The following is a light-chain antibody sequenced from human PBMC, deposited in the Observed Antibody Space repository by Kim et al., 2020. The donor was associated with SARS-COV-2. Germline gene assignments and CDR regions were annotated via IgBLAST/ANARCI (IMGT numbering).Light chain of an antibody. J-gene: IGKJ4*01. CDR3: QQYSTSPFT. CDR1: QTVSYNY. Sequence: TPGQRGSLSCTASQTVSYNYLAWYQQKPGQAPRLLIFGAYRRATGIPDRFSGSGSGTDFSLTISRLEPEDFAVYYCQQYSTSPFTFGGGTKVDIK. V-gene: IGKV3-20*01. CDR2: GAY.